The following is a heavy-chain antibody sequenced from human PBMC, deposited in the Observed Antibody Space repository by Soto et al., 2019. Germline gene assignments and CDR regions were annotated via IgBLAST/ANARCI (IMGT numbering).Heavy chain of an antibody. CDR1: GGSISSSSYY. CDR3: ARSVFP. Sequence: LSLTCTVSGGSISSSSYYWGWIRQHPGKGLEWIGYIYYSGNTYYNPSLKSRVTILVATSKNQFSLKVSSVTAADTAVYYCARSVFPWGQGTLVTVSS. V-gene: IGHV4-31*03. J-gene: IGHJ5*02. CDR2: IYYSGNT.